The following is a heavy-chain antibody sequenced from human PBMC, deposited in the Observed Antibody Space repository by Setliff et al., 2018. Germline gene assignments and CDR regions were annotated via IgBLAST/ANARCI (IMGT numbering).Heavy chain of an antibody. Sequence: PGGSLRLSCAASGFTFTTAWMTWVRQAPGKGLEWVGRIKSNVDGGTAHYAAPVEGRFTISRDDSKTALYLQMDNMKTEDTAVYYCARDPVDGNYFMDVWGKGTTVTVSS. CDR3: ARDPVDGNYFMDV. J-gene: IGHJ6*03. D-gene: IGHD1-1*01. V-gene: IGHV3-15*01. CDR1: GFTFTTAW. CDR2: IKSNVDGGTA.